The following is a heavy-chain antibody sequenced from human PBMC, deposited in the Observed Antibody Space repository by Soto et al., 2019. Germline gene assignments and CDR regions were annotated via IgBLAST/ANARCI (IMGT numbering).Heavy chain of an antibody. J-gene: IGHJ6*02. D-gene: IGHD1-26*01. CDR2: ISGSGGST. V-gene: IGHV3-23*01. Sequence: EVQLLESGGGLVQPGGSLRLSCAASGFTFSSYAMSWVRQAPGKGLEWVSAISGSGGSTYYADSVKGRFTISRDNSKNNLYLQMNSLTAEDTAVYYCAREGGSYLEYSDGMDVWGQGTTVTVSS. CDR3: AREGGSYLEYSDGMDV. CDR1: GFTFSSYA.